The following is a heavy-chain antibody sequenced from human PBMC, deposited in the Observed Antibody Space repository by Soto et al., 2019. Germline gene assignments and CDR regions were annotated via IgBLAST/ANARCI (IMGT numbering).Heavy chain of an antibody. CDR2: ISAYNGNT. J-gene: IGHJ6*02. D-gene: IGHD1-1*01. V-gene: IGHV1-18*01. CDR3: ARGPNEYTDTGYSYGMDV. CDR1: GYTFTNYG. Sequence: QVQLVQSGAEVKKPGASVKVSCKASGYTFTNYGISWVRQAPGQGLEWMGWISAYNGNTNYAQKVQGRFTMTTDTSTGTAYMELRSLRSDDTAVYYCARGPNEYTDTGYSYGMDVWGQGTTVTVSS.